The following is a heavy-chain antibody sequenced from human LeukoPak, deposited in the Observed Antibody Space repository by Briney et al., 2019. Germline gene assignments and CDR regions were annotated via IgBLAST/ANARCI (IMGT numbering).Heavy chain of an antibody. Sequence: SVKVSCKASGGTFSSYAISWVRQAPGQGLEWMGGIIPIFGTANYAQKFQGRVTITADESTSTAYMELSSLRSEDTAVYYCTTEELLLPRGFDYWGQGTLVTVSS. J-gene: IGHJ4*02. V-gene: IGHV1-69*13. CDR3: TTEELLLPRGFDY. CDR1: GGTFSSYA. D-gene: IGHD2-15*01. CDR2: IIPIFGTA.